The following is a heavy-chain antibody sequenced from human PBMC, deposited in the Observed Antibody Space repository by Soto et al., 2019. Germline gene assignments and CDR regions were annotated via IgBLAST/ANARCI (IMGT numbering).Heavy chain of an antibody. J-gene: IGHJ4*02. D-gene: IGHD3-10*01. CDR3: ARSRSGAVADSFDF. CDR2: ISRDGSNK. Sequence: QVQVVESGGGVVQPGRSLRLSCAASGFTFRSYAIHWVRQAPGKGLEWVAVISRDGSNKYYVDSVKGRFTISRDNSKDTVYLQMNSLRDEDSAMFYCARSRSGAVADSFDFCGQGTLVTVSS. CDR1: GFTFRSYA. V-gene: IGHV3-30*04.